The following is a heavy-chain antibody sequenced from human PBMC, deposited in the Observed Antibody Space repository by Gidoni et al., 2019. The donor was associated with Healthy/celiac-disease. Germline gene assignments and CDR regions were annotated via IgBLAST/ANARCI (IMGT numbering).Heavy chain of an antibody. Sequence: QVQLQQWGAGLLKPSETLSLTCAVYGGSFSGYYWSWIRQPPGKGLEWIGEINHSGSTNYNPSLKSRVTISVDTSKNQFSLKLSSVTAADTAVFYCARGPRRYRSTGGEHWYFDLWGRGTLVTVSS. J-gene: IGHJ2*01. V-gene: IGHV4-34*01. CDR2: INHSGST. D-gene: IGHD2-8*02. CDR3: ARGPRRYRSTGGEHWYFDL. CDR1: GGSFSGYY.